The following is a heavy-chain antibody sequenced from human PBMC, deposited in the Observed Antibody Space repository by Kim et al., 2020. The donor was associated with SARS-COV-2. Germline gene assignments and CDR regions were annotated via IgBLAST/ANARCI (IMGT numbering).Heavy chain of an antibody. CDR1: GYTFTSYG. D-gene: IGHD3-9*01. J-gene: IGHJ6*02. CDR3: ARDEYYDILTGYYNRYYYGMDV. CDR2: ISAYNGNT. Sequence: ASVKVSCKASGYTFTSYGISWVRQAPGQGLEWMGWISAYNGNTNYAQKLQGRVTMTTDTSTSTAYMELRSLRSDDTAVYYCARDEYYDILTGYYNRYYYGMDVWGQGTTVTVSS. V-gene: IGHV1-18*01.